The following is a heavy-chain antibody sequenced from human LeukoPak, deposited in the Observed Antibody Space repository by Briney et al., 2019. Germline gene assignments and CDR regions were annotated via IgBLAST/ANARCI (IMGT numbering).Heavy chain of an antibody. CDR2: ITGDSNII. J-gene: IGHJ4*02. CDR1: GFALNGYS. Sequence: GGSLRLSCAASGFALNGYSIYWVRQAPGKGLEWISYITGDSNIIYYADSMKGRFTVSRDNAKKSVYLQMNSLKTEDTAVYYCTRYSGRTDYWGQGTLVSVSS. D-gene: IGHD5-18*01. V-gene: IGHV3-48*04. CDR3: TRYSGRTDY.